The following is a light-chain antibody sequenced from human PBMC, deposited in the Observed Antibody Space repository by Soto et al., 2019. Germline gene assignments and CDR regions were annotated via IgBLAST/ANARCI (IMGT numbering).Light chain of an antibody. V-gene: IGLV2-8*01. CDR2: EVT. CDR3: TSFAGNTGWV. Sequence: QSALTQPPSASGSPGQSVTIPCTGNSSDVGGYNYVSWYQQHPGKAPKLIIYEVTKRPSGVPARFSGSKSANTASLTVSGLQADDEADYYCTSFAGNTGWVFGGGTKLTVL. J-gene: IGLJ3*02. CDR1: SSDVGGYNY.